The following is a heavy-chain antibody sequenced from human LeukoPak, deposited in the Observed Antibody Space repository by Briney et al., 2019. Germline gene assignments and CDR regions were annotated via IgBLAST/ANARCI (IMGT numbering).Heavy chain of an antibody. CDR2: ISGSGGST. J-gene: IGHJ4*02. D-gene: IGHD3-10*01. V-gene: IGHV3-23*01. Sequence: QTGGSLRLSCAASGFTFSSYAMSWVRQAPGKGLEWVSAISGSGGSTYYADSVKGRSTISRGNSKNTLYLQMNSLRAEDTAVYYCAKTAMVRGVRYYFDYWGQGTLVTVSS. CDR1: GFTFSSYA. CDR3: AKTAMVRGVRYYFDY.